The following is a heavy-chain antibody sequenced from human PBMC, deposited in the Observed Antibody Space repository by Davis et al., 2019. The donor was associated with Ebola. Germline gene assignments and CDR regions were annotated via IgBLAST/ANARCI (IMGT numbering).Heavy chain of an antibody. CDR1: GGSISYYF. V-gene: IGHV4-59*08. CDR2: TSNSRSI. J-gene: IGHJ4*02. Sequence: SETLSLTCAVSGGSISYYFWNWIRQPPGKGLEWIGYTSNSRSIDYNPSLKSRVTISLDTSRNQLSLRLTSVTAADTAVYYCARHGFAFHFDYWGQGTLVTVSS. CDR3: ARHGFAFHFDY. D-gene: IGHD3-3*02.